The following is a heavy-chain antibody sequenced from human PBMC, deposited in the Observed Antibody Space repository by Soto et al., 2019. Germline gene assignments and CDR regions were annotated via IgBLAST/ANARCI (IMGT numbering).Heavy chain of an antibody. CDR2: ISRSSSYI. V-gene: IGHV3-21*01. J-gene: IGHJ4*02. CDR3: ARDQQLEWLLYGDKRYYFDY. Sequence: EVQLVEFGGGLVKLGGSLRPSCAASGFTFGGYTLNWVRQAPGRGLGWASPISRSSSYIYYADSVKGRFTISRDNAKNSLYLQMNSLRAEDTAVYYCARDQQLEWLLYGDKRYYFDYWGQGTLVTVSS. CDR1: GFTFGGYT. D-gene: IGHD3-3*01.